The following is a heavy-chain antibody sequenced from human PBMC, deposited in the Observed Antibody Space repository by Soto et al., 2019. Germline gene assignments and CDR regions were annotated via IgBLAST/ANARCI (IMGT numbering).Heavy chain of an antibody. Sequence: QVQLQESGPGLVKASQTLSLVCTISGGFVSSGIYYWSWIRQPPGKGLEWIGYIYYNGDTFYNPSLKSRVSISLDMSKNQFCLKVHSVTDADTAVYYCARDHGDEGGWFDPWCQGTLVTVSS. CDR2: IYYNGDT. J-gene: IGHJ5*02. V-gene: IGHV4-30-4*01. CDR1: GGFVSSGIYY. D-gene: IGHD4-17*01. CDR3: ARDHGDEGGWFDP.